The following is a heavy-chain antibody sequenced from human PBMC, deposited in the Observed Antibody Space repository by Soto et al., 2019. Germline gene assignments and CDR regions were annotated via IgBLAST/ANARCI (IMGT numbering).Heavy chain of an antibody. Sequence: SETLSLTCNVSGGSMRSYYWTWLRQSPGKGLEWIGNIFYSGNTNLNPSLRSRLSMSVDTSKDKFSLMLNSVTAADTAVYYCARDSRCCGMDVWGQGTTVTVS. V-gene: IGHV4-59*01. J-gene: IGHJ6*02. CDR3: ARDSRCCGMDV. CDR1: GGSMRSYY. CDR2: IFYSGNT.